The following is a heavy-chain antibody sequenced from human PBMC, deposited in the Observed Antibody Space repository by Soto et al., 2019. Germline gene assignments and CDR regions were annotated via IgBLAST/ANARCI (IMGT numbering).Heavy chain of an antibody. J-gene: IGHJ4*02. CDR3: ARLVYYGSGWYGPIDY. Sequence: QLQLQESGPGLVKPSETLSLTCTVSGGSISSSSYYWGWIRQPPGKGLEWIGRIYYSGSTYYNPSLKSRVTISVDTSKNQFSLKLSSVTAADTAVYYCARLVYYGSGWYGPIDYWGQGTLVTVSS. D-gene: IGHD3-10*01. CDR1: GGSISSSSYY. CDR2: IYYSGST. V-gene: IGHV4-39*01.